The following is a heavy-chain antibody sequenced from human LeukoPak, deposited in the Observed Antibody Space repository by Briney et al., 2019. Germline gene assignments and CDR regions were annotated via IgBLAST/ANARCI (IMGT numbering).Heavy chain of an antibody. J-gene: IGHJ6*04. CDR2: IYPGDSDT. V-gene: IGHV5-51*01. CDR1: GYSFTSYW. CDR3: ARDDSGWAQAKPYV. D-gene: IGHD3-10*01. Sequence: GESLKISCKGSGYSFTSYWIGWLRQMPGKGLEWMGIIYPGDSDTRYSPSFQGQVTISADKSISTAYMELSRLRSDDTAVYYCARDDSGWAQAKPYVWGKGTTVTVSS.